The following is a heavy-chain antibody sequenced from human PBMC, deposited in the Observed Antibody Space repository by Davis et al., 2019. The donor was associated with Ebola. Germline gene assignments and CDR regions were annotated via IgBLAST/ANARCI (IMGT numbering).Heavy chain of an antibody. CDR3: ARIRALAPPAFDL. V-gene: IGHV3-7*03. J-gene: IGHJ3*01. Sequence: PGGSLRLSCAASGFIFSTYWMAWVRQAPRKGLEWVANINQDGSEKYYVDSVKGRFIISRDNAKNSLYLQMNNLRVEDTALYYCARIRALAPPAFDLWGQGTMVTVSS. CDR1: GFIFSTYW. D-gene: IGHD3-3*02. CDR2: INQDGSEK.